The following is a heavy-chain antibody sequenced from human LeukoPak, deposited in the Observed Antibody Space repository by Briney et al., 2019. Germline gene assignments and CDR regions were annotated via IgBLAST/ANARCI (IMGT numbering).Heavy chain of an antibody. D-gene: IGHD3-10*01. CDR2: IRGSDGST. CDR1: GFTFSSYA. Sequence: GGSLRLSCAASGFTFSSYAMSWVRHAPGKGLEWVSGIRGSDGSTYYADSVKGRFTISRDNSKNTLHLQMSSLRAEDTAVYYCAKRVPYYFDYWGQGTLVTVSS. J-gene: IGHJ4*02. CDR3: AKRVPYYFDY. V-gene: IGHV3-23*01.